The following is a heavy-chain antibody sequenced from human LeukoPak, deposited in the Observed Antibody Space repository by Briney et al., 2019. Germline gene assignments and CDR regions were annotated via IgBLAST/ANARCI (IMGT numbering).Heavy chain of an antibody. J-gene: IGHJ4*02. CDR2: ISSSSSYI. CDR1: GFTFSTYR. CDR3: ARDKDVYFDY. Sequence: GGSLRLSCVGTGFTFSTYRMNWVRQAPGKGLEWVSSISSSSSYIYYADSVKGRITISRDNVKNSLYLQTNSLRVEDTAVYYCARDKDVYFDYWGQGTLVTVSS. V-gene: IGHV3-21*01.